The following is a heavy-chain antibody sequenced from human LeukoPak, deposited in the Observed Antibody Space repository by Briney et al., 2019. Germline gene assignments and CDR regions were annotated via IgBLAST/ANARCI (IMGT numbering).Heavy chain of an antibody. CDR2: MRQDGNEK. D-gene: IGHD3-10*01. V-gene: IGHV3-7*01. Sequence: GGSLRLSCVASGFTFSSYWMTWVRQAPGKGLEWVANMRQDGNEKYYVDSVRGRFTISRDNAKNSLYLQMNSLRAEDTAVYYCATDRRSSNDYWGQGTLVTVSS. CDR3: ATDRRSSNDY. CDR1: GFTFSSYW. J-gene: IGHJ4*02.